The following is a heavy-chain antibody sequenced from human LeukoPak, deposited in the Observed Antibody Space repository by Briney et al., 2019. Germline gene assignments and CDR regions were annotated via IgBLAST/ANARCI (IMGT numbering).Heavy chain of an antibody. V-gene: IGHV1-46*01. D-gene: IGHD2-2*01. CDR2: INPSGGST. CDR3: ARDIVVVPAAKLDYYYMDV. J-gene: IGHJ6*03. Sequence: ASVKVSCKASGYTFTSYYMHWVRQAPGQGLEWMGIINPSGGSTSYAQKFQGRVTTIRDMSTSTVYMELSSLRSEDTAVYYCARDIVVVPAAKLDYYYMDVWGKGTTVTVSS. CDR1: GYTFTSYY.